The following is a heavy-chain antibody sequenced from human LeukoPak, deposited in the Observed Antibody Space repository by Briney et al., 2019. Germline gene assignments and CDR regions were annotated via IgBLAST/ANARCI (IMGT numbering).Heavy chain of an antibody. D-gene: IGHD3-3*01. CDR2: ISNDGSRK. Sequence: GGSLRLSCAPSGFTFSRHVMHWVRQAPGKGLEWVAIISNDGSRKYYAHSVEGRFTISRDNSKNTLYMQMDSLRAEDTAVYYCARDRAWNYFDYWGQGTLVTVSS. V-gene: IGHV3-30*03. CDR1: GFTFSRHV. J-gene: IGHJ4*02. CDR3: ARDRAWNYFDY.